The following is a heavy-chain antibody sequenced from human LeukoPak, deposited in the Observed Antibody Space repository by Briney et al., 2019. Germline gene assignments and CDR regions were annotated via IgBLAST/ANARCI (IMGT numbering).Heavy chain of an antibody. J-gene: IGHJ6*03. CDR3: ARVSNDILTGYGYYYYMDV. V-gene: IGHV3-23*01. D-gene: IGHD3-9*01. Sequence: GGSLRLSCAASGFIFSSYAMSWVRQAPGKGLEWVSAISGSGGSTYYADSVKGRFTISRDNAKNSLYLQMNSLRAEDTAVYYCARVSNDILTGYGYYYYMDVWGKGTTVTVSS. CDR1: GFIFSSYA. CDR2: ISGSGGST.